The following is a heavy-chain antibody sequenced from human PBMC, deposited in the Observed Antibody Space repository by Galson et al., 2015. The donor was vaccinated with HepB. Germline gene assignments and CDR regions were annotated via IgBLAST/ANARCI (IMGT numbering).Heavy chain of an antibody. D-gene: IGHD2-2*01. CDR2: IGDSNART. Sequence: SVRLSCANSGFTFNVYAMSWVRQAPGKGLEWVSSIGDSNARTYYADSVKGRFTISRDNSKNTLYLQMDSLRAEDTAIYYCARRWDTLVVKHWGQGTRVTVSS. CDR1: GFTFNVYA. CDR3: ARRWDTLVVKH. V-gene: IGHV3-23*01. J-gene: IGHJ1*01.